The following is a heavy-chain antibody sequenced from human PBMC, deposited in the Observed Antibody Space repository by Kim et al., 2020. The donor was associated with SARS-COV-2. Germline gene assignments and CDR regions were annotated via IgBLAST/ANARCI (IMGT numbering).Heavy chain of an antibody. V-gene: IGHV3-30*18. Sequence: GGSLRLSCAASGFSFNNYCMHWVRQAPGKGLEWVAFISYEGSKKQYLDSLKGRFTVSRDYSKNTLYLQMNSLTAEDTAVYYCAKQEYIFGLNNYYGMDLWGQGTTVTVSS. D-gene: IGHD3-16*01. CDR2: ISYEGSKK. J-gene: IGHJ6*02. CDR1: GFSFNNYC. CDR3: AKQEYIFGLNNYYGMDL.